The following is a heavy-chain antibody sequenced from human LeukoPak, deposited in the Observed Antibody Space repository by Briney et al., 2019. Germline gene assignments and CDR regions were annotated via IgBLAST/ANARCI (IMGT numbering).Heavy chain of an antibody. CDR3: ARVRNERTDYYYYGMDV. Sequence: GASVKVSCKASGGTFSSYAIGWVRQAPGQGLEWMGGIIPIFGTANYAQKFQGRVTITADKSTSTAYMELSSLRSEDTAVYYCARVRNERTDYYYYGMDVWGKGTTVTVSS. V-gene: IGHV1-69*06. CDR2: IIPIFGTA. J-gene: IGHJ6*04. CDR1: GGTFSSYA. D-gene: IGHD1-1*01.